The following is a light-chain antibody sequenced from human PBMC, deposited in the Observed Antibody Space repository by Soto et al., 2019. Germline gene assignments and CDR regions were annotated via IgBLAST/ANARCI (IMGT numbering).Light chain of an antibody. J-gene: IGLJ3*02. V-gene: IGLV2-11*01. Sequence: QSALTQPRSVSGSPGQSVTISCTGTSSNVGGYSYVSWYQQHPGIAPQLIIYDVTKRPSGVPDRFSGSKSGNTASLTIFGLQAEDEADYYCCSYAGSYSWVFGGGTKLTVL. CDR2: DVT. CDR1: SSNVGGYSY. CDR3: CSYAGSYSWV.